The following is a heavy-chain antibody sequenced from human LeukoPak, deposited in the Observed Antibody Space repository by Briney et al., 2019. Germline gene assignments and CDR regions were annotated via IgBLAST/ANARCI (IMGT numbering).Heavy chain of an antibody. Sequence: PSETLSLTCTVSGGSISSGGYYWSWIRQHPGTGLEWIGYIYYSGSTYYNPSLKSRVTISVDTSKNQFSLKLSSVTAADTAVYYCARGALYYGSGSYNFDPWGQGTLVTVSS. J-gene: IGHJ5*02. CDR1: GGSISSGGYY. CDR2: IYYSGST. V-gene: IGHV4-31*03. D-gene: IGHD3-10*01. CDR3: ARGALYYGSGSYNFDP.